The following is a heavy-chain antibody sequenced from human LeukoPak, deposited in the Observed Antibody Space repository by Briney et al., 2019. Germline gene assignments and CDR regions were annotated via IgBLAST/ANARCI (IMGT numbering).Heavy chain of an antibody. CDR1: GFTFSSYE. CDR3: AKTGAGGSYHFDY. Sequence: GGSLRLSCAASGFTFSSYEMNWVRQAPGKGLEWVSAISGSGGSTYYADSVKGRFTISRDNSKNTLYLQMNSLRADDTAVYYCAKTGAGGSYHFDYWGQGTLVTVSS. J-gene: IGHJ4*02. CDR2: ISGSGGST. V-gene: IGHV3-23*01. D-gene: IGHD1-26*01.